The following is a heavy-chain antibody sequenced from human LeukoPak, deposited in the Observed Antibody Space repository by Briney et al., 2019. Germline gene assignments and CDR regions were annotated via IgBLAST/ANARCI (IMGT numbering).Heavy chain of an antibody. D-gene: IGHD2-2*01. J-gene: IGHJ5*02. CDR1: GGTFSSYA. CDR3: ARAAYDQLLSYNWFDR. Sequence: GSSVKVSCKASGGTFSSYAISWVRQAPGQGLEWMRGIIPIFGTANYAQKFQGRVTITADESTSTAYMELSSLRSEDTAVYYCARAAYDQLLSYNWFDRWGQGTLVTVSS. CDR2: IIPIFGTA. V-gene: IGHV1-69*01.